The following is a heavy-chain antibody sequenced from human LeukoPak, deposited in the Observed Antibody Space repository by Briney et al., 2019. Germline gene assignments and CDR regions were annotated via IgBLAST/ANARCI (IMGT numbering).Heavy chain of an antibody. D-gene: IGHD3-16*02. CDR1: GFTFGSNP. J-gene: IGHJ4*02. V-gene: IGHV3-23*01. Sequence: PGGPLRLSCAASGFTFGSNPMSWVRQAPGKGLEWVSAISSSGASTHYVDSVKGRFAISRDNSKNTLYLQMNSLRAEDTAVYYCAKRYIGNYYFDYWGQGTLVTVSS. CDR3: AKRYIGNYYFDY. CDR2: ISSSGAST.